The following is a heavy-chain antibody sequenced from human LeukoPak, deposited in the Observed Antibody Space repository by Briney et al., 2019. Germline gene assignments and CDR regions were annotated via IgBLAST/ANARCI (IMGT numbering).Heavy chain of an antibody. CDR2: IYYSGST. V-gene: IGHV4-31*03. Sequence: PSETLSLTCTVSGGSISSGGYYWSWIRQHPGKGLEWIGYIYYSGSTDYNPSLKSRVTISVDRSKNQFSLKLSSVTAADTAVYYCVRDLGHWYFDLWGRGTLVTVFS. J-gene: IGHJ2*01. CDR3: VRDLGHWYFDL. D-gene: IGHD7-27*01. CDR1: GGSISSGGYY.